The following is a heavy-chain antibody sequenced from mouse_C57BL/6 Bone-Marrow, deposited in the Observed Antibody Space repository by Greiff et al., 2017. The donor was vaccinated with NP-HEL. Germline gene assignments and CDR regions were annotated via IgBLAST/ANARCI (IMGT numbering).Heavy chain of an antibody. CDR1: GFTFSSYG. V-gene: IGHV5-6*02. D-gene: IGHD2-1*01. CDR2: ISSGGSYT. J-gene: IGHJ3*01. Sequence: DVMLVESGGDLVKPGESLKLSCAASGFTFSSYGMSWVRQTPDKRLEWVATISSGGSYTYYPDSVKGRFTISRDNAKNTLYLQMSSLKSEDTAMYYCARNYGNYRFAYWGQGTLVTVSA. CDR3: ARNYGNYRFAY.